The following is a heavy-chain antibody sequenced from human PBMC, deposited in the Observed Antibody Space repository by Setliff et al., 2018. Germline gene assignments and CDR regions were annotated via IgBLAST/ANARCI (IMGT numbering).Heavy chain of an antibody. CDR3: VRDRTAYSYGLDV. D-gene: IGHD5-18*01. CDR1: GGSISPYF. J-gene: IGHJ6*02. CDR2: IYHNGNT. Sequence: SETLSLTCTASGGSISPYFWSWIRQPPGKGLEWIGYIYHNGNTNFNPSLKTRVTMSVDTSKNQSALNLRSVTAADAAVYYCVRDRTAYSYGLDVWGQGTTVTVSS. V-gene: IGHV4-59*01.